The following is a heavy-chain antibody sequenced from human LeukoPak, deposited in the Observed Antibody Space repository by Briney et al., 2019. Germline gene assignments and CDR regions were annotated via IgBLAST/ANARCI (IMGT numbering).Heavy chain of an antibody. Sequence: GTSVTVSCKASGFTFTSSALQWVRQARGQRLEWIGWIVVGSGNPNYAQKFQERVTITGDMSTSTAYMELSGLRSEDTAVYYCAAGYSSGWYVFDYWGQGTLVTVSS. CDR1: GFTFTSSA. CDR2: IVVGSGNP. CDR3: AAGYSSGWYVFDY. V-gene: IGHV1-58*01. D-gene: IGHD6-19*01. J-gene: IGHJ4*02.